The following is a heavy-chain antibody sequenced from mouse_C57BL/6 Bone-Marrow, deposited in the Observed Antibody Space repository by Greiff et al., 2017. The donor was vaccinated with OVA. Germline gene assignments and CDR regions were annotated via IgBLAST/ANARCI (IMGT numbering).Heavy chain of an antibody. CDR3: ARGGTPFAY. CDR1: GYTFTSYW. J-gene: IGHJ3*01. Sequence: QVQLQQPGAELVMPGASVKLSCKASGYTFTSYWMHWVKQRPGQGLEWIGEIDPSDSYTNYNQKFKGKSTLTVDKSSSTAYMQLSSLTSEDSAVYYWARGGTPFAYWGQGTLVTVSA. CDR2: IDPSDSYT. V-gene: IGHV1-69*01. D-gene: IGHD3-3*01.